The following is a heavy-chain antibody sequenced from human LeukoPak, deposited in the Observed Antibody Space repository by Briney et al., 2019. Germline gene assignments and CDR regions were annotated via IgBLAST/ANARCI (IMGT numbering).Heavy chain of an antibody. CDR1: GGSISSSSYY. D-gene: IGHD6-13*01. CDR2: INHSGST. Sequence: SETLSLTCTVSGGSISSSSYYWSWIRQPPGKGLEWIGEINHSGSTNYNPSLKSRVTISVDTSKNQFSLKLSSVTAADTAVYYCARGPVAAAGRNYYYYYYYMDVWGKGTTVTVSS. CDR3: ARGPVAAAGRNYYYYYYYMDV. J-gene: IGHJ6*03. V-gene: IGHV4-39*07.